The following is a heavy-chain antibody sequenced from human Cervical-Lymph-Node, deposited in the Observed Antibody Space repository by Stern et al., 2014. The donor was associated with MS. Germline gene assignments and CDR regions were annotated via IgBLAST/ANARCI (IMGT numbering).Heavy chain of an antibody. CDR2: IEWDDAQ. J-gene: IGHJ4*02. Sequence: QVTLRESGPALVNPTQALTLTCTFSGFSLDTAGTRVTWIRQPPGKALEWLAGIEWDDAQVSRPSPQTRLPISKDTSRNQVVLIMTNMDPVDTSTYYCARSLAGVFDSWGQGILVIVSS. CDR1: GFSLDTAGTR. V-gene: IGHV2-70*04. CDR3: ARSLAGVFDS.